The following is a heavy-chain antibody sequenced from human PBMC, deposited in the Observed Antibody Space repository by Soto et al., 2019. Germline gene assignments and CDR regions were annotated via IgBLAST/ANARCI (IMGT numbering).Heavy chain of an antibody. D-gene: IGHD1-20*01. CDR3: AKEIQRSWYY. CDR1: GYTFTGYF. V-gene: IGHV1-2*02. J-gene: IGHJ4*02. Sequence: QVQLVQSGAEVKKPGASVIVSCKASGYTFTGYFLHWVRQAPGQGLEWMGLIHPNRGGTKYAQEFQGRVTMTADTSVSTAYMELSGLKSDDTAVYYCAKEIQRSWYYWVQGTLVTVSS. CDR2: IHPNRGGT.